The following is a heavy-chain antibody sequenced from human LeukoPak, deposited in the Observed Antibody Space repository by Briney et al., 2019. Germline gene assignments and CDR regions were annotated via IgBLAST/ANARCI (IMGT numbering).Heavy chain of an antibody. CDR1: GFTFSSYS. CDR2: ISSSSSYI. V-gene: IGHV3-21*01. J-gene: IGHJ4*02. Sequence: GGSLRLSCAASGFTFSSYSMNWVRQAPGKGLEWVSSISSSSSYIYYADSVKGRFTISRDNAKNSLYLQMNSLRAGDTAVYYCARDPYYYDSSGYSGPFDYWGQGTLVTVSS. D-gene: IGHD3-22*01. CDR3: ARDPYYYDSSGYSGPFDY.